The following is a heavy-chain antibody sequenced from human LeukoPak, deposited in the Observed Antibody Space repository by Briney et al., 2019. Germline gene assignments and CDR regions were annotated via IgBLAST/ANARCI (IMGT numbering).Heavy chain of an antibody. Sequence: GGSLRLSCAASGFTFSSYSMNWVRQAPGKGLEWVSSISSSSSYIYYADPVRGRFTISRDNAKNSLYLQMNSLRAEDTAVYYCARGYGGNSFDYWGQGTLVTVSS. D-gene: IGHD4-23*01. J-gene: IGHJ4*02. V-gene: IGHV3-21*01. CDR2: ISSSSSYI. CDR3: ARGYGGNSFDY. CDR1: GFTFSSYS.